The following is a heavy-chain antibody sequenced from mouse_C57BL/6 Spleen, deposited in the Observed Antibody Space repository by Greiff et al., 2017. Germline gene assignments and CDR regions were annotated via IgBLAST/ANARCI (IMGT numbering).Heavy chain of an antibody. CDR3: TRIGWFDQ. V-gene: IGHV1-15*01. Sequence: VQLQQSGAELVRPGASVTLSCKASGYTFTDYEMHWVKQTPVHGLEWIGAIDPETGGTAYNQKFKGKAILTADKSSSTAYLALRSLPSEDSAVYYCTRIGWFDQWGQGTTPPVSS. CDR2: IDPETGGT. J-gene: IGHJ2*01. CDR1: GYTFTDYE. D-gene: IGHD1-1*02.